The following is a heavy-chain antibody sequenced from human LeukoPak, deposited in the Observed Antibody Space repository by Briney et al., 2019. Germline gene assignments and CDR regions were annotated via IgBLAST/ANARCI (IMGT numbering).Heavy chain of an antibody. CDR3: ARHDPGWFDT. Sequence: SETLSLTCTVSGGSMSTYYWTWIRQPPGKELEWIGYIHYSGSTNYNPSLKSRATISVDTSKAHFSLKLSSATATDTAAYYCARHDPGWFDTWGQGTLVTVSS. J-gene: IGHJ5*02. CDR1: GGSMSTYY. V-gene: IGHV4-59*08. CDR2: IHYSGST. D-gene: IGHD7-27*01.